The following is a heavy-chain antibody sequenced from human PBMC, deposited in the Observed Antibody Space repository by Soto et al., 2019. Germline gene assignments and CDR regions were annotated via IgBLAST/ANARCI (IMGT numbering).Heavy chain of an antibody. D-gene: IGHD6-6*01. CDR1: GYTFTGYY. V-gene: IGHV1-2*04. CDR2: INPNSGGT. Sequence: ASVKVSCKASGYTFTGYYMHWVRQAPGQGLEWMGWINPNSGGTNYAQKFQGWVTMTRDTSISTAYMELSRLRSDDTAVYYCARDMTSIAARRALDYWGQGXLVPVSS. CDR3: ARDMTSIAARRALDY. J-gene: IGHJ4*02.